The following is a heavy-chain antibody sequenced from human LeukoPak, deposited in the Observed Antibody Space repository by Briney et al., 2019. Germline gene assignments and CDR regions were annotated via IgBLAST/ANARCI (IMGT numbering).Heavy chain of an antibody. CDR1: GFTFSSYW. J-gene: IGHJ4*02. D-gene: IGHD2-2*01. CDR2: IKRDGSEK. V-gene: IGHV3-7*01. CDR3: ARALLGYCSSTSCPFGY. Sequence: QSGGSLRLSCAASGFTFSSYWMSWVRQAPGKGLEWVANIKRDGSEKYYVDSVKGRFTISRDNAKNSLYLQMNSLRAEDTAVYYCARALLGYCSSTSCPFGYWGQGTLVTVSS.